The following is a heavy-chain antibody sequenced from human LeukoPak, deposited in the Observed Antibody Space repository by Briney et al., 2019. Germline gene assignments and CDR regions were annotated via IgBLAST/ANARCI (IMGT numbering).Heavy chain of an antibody. J-gene: IGHJ6*02. CDR3: ARFRGVRGLYYYYGMDV. CDR1: GFTLSSFG. D-gene: IGHD3-10*01. CDR2: IRYDGSNK. Sequence: GFPRLSLATSGFTLSSFGMERVRQAPGQGLEWIAVIRYDGSNKYYADSVKGRFTISRDNSKNTLYLQMNSLRAEDTAMYYCARFRGVRGLYYYYGMDVWGQGTTVTVSS. V-gene: IGHV3-33*01.